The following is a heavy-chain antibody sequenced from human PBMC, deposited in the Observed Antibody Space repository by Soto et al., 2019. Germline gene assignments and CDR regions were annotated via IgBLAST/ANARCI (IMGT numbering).Heavy chain of an antibody. Sequence: QLGGSLRLSCAASGFSFSDYSMHWVRQAPGKGLEWVSFIVLSGTTTYYRDSVKGRFSIFKDKSKNTVYLQMNRLTVEDAAVYYCTKDRVPDGIYSFDYWGQGALVTVSS. D-gene: IGHD2-15*01. CDR1: GFSFSDYS. CDR3: TKDRVPDGIYSFDY. V-gene: IGHV3-23*01. CDR2: IVLSGTTT. J-gene: IGHJ4*02.